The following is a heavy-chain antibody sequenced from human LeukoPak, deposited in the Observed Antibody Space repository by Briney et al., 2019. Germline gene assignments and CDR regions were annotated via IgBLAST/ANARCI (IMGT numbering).Heavy chain of an antibody. CDR1: GGTFSSYA. Sequence: SVKVSCKASGGTFSSYAISWVRQAPGQGLEWMGGIIPIFGTANYAQKFQGRVTITADKSTSTAYMELSSLRSEDTAVYYCARDFQQQLVEGVIYYYYGMDVWGKGTTVTVSS. CDR3: ARDFQQQLVEGVIYYYYGMDV. D-gene: IGHD6-13*01. J-gene: IGHJ6*04. CDR2: IIPIFGTA. V-gene: IGHV1-69*06.